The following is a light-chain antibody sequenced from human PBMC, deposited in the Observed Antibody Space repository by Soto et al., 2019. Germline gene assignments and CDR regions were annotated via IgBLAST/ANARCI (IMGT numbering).Light chain of an antibody. CDR3: QQSYSTLWT. CDR2: AAS. V-gene: IGKV1-39*01. Sequence: DIQMTQSQSSLSASVGDSVTITCRASQSISSYLNWFQQKPGKAPKLLIYAASSLQSGVPSRFSGSGSGTDFTLTISRLQHEDLATYYCQQSYSTLWTFGPGTKVEIK. CDR1: QSISSY. J-gene: IGKJ1*01.